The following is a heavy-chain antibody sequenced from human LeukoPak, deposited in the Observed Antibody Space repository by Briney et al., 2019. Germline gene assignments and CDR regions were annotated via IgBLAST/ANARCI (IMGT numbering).Heavy chain of an antibody. Sequence: SETLSLTCTVSSGPINSSSYYWGWIRQPPGKGLEWIGSIYYSGSTYYNPSLKSRVTISVDTSKNQFSLKLSSVTAADTAVYCGAREDQLLYHWFDPRGQGTLVTVSS. CDR2: IYYSGST. CDR3: AREDQLLYHWFDP. D-gene: IGHD2-2*02. J-gene: IGHJ5*02. CDR1: SGPINSSSYY. V-gene: IGHV4-39*07.